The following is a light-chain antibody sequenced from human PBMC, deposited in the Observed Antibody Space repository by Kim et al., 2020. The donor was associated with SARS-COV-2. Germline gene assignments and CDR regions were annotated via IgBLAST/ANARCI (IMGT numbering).Light chain of an antibody. CDR1: SSNIGAGYD. CDR2: GNS. J-gene: IGLJ1*01. CDR3: QSYDSSLSGSYV. V-gene: IGLV1-40*01. Sequence: TTASTGSSSNIGAGYDVHWYQQLPGTAPKLLVYGNSNRPSGVPDRFSGSKSGTSASLAITGLQAEDEADYYCQSYDSSLSGSYVFGTGTKVTVL.